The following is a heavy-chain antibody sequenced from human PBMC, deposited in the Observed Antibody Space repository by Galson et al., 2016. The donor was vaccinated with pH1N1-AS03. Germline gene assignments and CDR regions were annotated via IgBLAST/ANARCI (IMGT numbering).Heavy chain of an antibody. CDR1: GYTFSTYG. CDR2: INTDTGNP. V-gene: IGHV7-4-1*02. J-gene: IGHJ6*02. CDR3: ASLRYGNYYGVDV. Sequence: SVKVSCKASGYTFSTYGMNWERQAPGQGLEWMGWINTDTGNPTYAQGFTGRFVFSLDTSVSTTYLQISSLKAEDTAVYYCASLRYGNYYGVDVWGQGTTVTVSS. D-gene: IGHD3-9*01.